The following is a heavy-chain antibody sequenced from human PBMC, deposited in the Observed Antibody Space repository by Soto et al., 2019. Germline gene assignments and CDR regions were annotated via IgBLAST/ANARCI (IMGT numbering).Heavy chain of an antibody. D-gene: IGHD4-17*01. Sequence: ASVKVSCKVSGSTFTSNGIGWVRQAPGQGLEWLGWISTYNENMDSAPKLEDRLTMTTDRSTTTAYMELRNLESDDTALYYCTRDNRFSDYGGNHYLDYWGRGTLVTVSS. V-gene: IGHV1-18*04. CDR3: TRDNRFSDYGGNHYLDY. J-gene: IGHJ4*02. CDR2: ISTYNENM. CDR1: GSTFTSNG.